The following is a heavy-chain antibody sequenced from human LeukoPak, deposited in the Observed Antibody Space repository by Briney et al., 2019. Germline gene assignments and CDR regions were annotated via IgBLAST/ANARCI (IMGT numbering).Heavy chain of an antibody. D-gene: IGHD3-16*01. Sequence: GASVKVSCKASGFPFTRYDINWVRQTSAQGLEWMGWMNPNTGNTGYAQKLQGRVTMTTDTSTSTAYMELRSLRSDDTAVYYCARVGGGDPWGQGTLVTVSS. CDR2: MNPNTGNT. V-gene: IGHV1-8*01. J-gene: IGHJ5*02. CDR3: ARVGGGDP. CDR1: GFPFTRYD.